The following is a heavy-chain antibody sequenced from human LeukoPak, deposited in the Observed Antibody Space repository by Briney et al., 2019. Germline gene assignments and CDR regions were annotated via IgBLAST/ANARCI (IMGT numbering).Heavy chain of an antibody. CDR3: ARDRSSGWSAGGWFDP. Sequence: SETLSLTCTVSGGSISSGGYYWSWIRQHPGKGLEWIGYIYYSGSTYYNPSLKSRVTISVDTSKNQFSLKLSSVTAADTAVYYCARDRSSGWSAGGWFDPWGQGTLVTVSS. D-gene: IGHD6-19*01. CDR2: IYYSGST. CDR1: GGSISSGGYY. J-gene: IGHJ5*02. V-gene: IGHV4-31*03.